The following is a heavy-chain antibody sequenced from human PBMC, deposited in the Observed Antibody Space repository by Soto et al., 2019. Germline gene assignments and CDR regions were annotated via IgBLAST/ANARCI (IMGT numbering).Heavy chain of an antibody. CDR3: ARGAAAGTRKFYYYYYGMDV. Sequence: EVQLVESGGGLVQPGGSLRLSCAASGFSFSSYWMNWVRQAPGKGLEWVATIKQDGSEKYYVDSVKGRFTISRDNAKNSLYLQMNSLRAEDTAVYYCARGAAAGTRKFYYYYYGMDVW. D-gene: IGHD6-13*01. J-gene: IGHJ6*01. V-gene: IGHV3-7*04. CDR1: GFSFSSYW. CDR2: IKQDGSEK.